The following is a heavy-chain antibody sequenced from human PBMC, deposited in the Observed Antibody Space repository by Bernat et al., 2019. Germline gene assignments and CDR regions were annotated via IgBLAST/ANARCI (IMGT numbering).Heavy chain of an antibody. Sequence: QVQLVESGGGVVQPGRSLRLSCAASGFTFSGYGMHWVRQAPGKGLEWVAVVSYDGRNKYYADSVQARFIISRDDSENTLYLQMDSLKSEDTAVYYCVRDGAALYYYHGMDVWGRGTTVTVSS. CDR1: GFTFSGYG. J-gene: IGHJ6*02. CDR2: VSYDGRNK. D-gene: IGHD6-25*01. V-gene: IGHV3-30*19. CDR3: VRDGAALYYYHGMDV.